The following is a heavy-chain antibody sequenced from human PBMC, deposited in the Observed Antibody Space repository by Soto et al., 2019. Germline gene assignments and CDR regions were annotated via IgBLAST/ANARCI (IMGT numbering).Heavy chain of an antibody. CDR3: AKDRALIVLMVYANWLFAP. V-gene: IGHV3-23*01. CDR2: ISGSGGST. J-gene: IGHJ5*02. Sequence: GGSLRLSCAASGFNFSSYAMNWVRQAPGKGLEWVSAISGSGGSTYYADSVKGRFTISRDNSKNTLYLQMNSLRAEDTAVYYCAKDRALIVLMVYANWLFAPSGQGTLVTVSS. D-gene: IGHD2-8*01. CDR1: GFNFSSYA.